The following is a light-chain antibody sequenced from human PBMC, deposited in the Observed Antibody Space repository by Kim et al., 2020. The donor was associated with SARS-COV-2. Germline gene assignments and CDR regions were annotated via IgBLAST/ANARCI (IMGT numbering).Light chain of an antibody. Sequence: AREKTVGVACGGKKLGSKGVHWDQQKPGQAPVLVIYYNSDRPSGIPERFAGSNSGNTATLTISRVEAGDEADYYCQVWDSSSGHYVFGAGTKVTVL. CDR2: YNS. V-gene: IGLV3-21*04. J-gene: IGLJ1*01. CDR3: QVWDSSSGHYV. CDR1: KLGSKG.